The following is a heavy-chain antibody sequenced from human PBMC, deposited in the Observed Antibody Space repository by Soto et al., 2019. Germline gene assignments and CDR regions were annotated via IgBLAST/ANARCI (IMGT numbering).Heavy chain of an antibody. CDR3: ARGRCGGGNCHSPDF. J-gene: IGHJ4*02. CDR1: GYSFSRFG. Sequence: ASVKVSCKASGYSFSRFGVTWVRQAPGQGLEWLGWISGDKGDTKYVEKIQGRATLTTDTSTTTAFLELRSLRSDDTAVYYCARGRCGGGNCHSPDFWGQGTLVTVSS. D-gene: IGHD2-15*01. CDR2: ISGDKGDT. V-gene: IGHV1-18*01.